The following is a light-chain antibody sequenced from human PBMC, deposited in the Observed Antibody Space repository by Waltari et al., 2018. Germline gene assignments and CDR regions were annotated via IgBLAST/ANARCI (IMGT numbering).Light chain of an antibody. J-gene: IGKJ1*01. Sequence: ELVLTQSPATLSLSPGDRATLSCRASQTIITFLAWYQQKPRQAPRLLIFDASKRATGIPARFSGSGSGTDFTLTISSLEPEDFAVYYCHQRRNWPGTFGQGTKVEIK. CDR3: HQRRNWPGT. CDR1: QTIITF. CDR2: DAS. V-gene: IGKV3-11*01.